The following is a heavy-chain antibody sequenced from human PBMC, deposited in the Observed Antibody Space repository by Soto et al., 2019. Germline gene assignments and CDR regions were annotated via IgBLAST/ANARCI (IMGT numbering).Heavy chain of an antibody. D-gene: IGHD6-13*01. CDR2: ITRSSTTI. CDR1: GLTFSTYS. J-gene: IGHJ5*02. CDR3: ARDNGLAGSFDP. V-gene: IGHV3-48*02. Sequence: GGSLRLSCAASGLTFSTYSMNWVRQAPGKGQEWISYITRSSTTIFYADSVKGRFTISRDNANNSLYLQMNSLRDEDTAVYYCARDNGLAGSFDPWGQGTLVTVSS.